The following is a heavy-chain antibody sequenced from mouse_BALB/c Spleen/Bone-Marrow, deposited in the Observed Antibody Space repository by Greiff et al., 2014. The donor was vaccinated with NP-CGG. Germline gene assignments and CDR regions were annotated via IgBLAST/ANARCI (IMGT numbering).Heavy chain of an antibody. CDR1: GFDFSRYW. CDR3: AGNGYYGWIAY. V-gene: IGHV4-1*02. D-gene: IGHD2-3*01. J-gene: IGHJ3*01. CDR2: INPDSSTI. Sequence: EVQLQQSGGGLVQLGGSLKLSCAASGFDFSRYWMTWVRQAPGKGLEWIGEINPDSSTINYTPSLKDKFIISRDNAKNTLYLQMNKVRSEDTALYFCAGNGYYGWIAYWGQGTLVTVSA.